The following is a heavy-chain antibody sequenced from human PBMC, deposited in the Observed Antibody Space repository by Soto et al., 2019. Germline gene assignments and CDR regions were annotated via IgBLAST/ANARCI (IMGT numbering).Heavy chain of an antibody. V-gene: IGHV3-23*01. D-gene: IGHD1-26*01. CDR1: GFTFSSYA. J-gene: IGHJ4*02. CDR3: AKGLYSGSYFDY. Sequence: EVQLLESGGGLVQPGGSLRLSCAASGFTFSSYAMTWVRQAPGKGLEWVSAISGSGGSTYYADSVKGQFTISRDNSKNTLYLQMNSLRAEDTAVYYCAKGLYSGSYFDYWGQGILVTVSS. CDR2: ISGSGGST.